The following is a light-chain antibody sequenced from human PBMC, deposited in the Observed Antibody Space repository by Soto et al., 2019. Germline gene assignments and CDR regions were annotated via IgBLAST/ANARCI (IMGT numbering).Light chain of an antibody. CDR1: QSVSSNY. CDR3: QQFGNYPLT. CDR2: GAS. V-gene: IGKV3-20*01. Sequence: EIVLTQSPGTLSLSLGERATLSCRASQSVSSNYLAWYQQKPGQAPRLLIYGASTRATGIPDRFSGGGSGTDFTLTISRLEPEDFAVYYCQQFGNYPLTFGGGTKVDI. J-gene: IGKJ4*01.